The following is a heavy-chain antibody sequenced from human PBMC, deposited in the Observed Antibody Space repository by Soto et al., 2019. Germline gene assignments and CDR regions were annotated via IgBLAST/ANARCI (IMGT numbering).Heavy chain of an antibody. CDR1: GGTFSSYA. V-gene: IGHV1-69*01. CDR3: ARVKEYFDWSFSFDY. Sequence: QVQLVQSGAEVKKPGSSVKVSCQASGGTFSSYAISWVRQAPGQGLEWMGGIIPIFGTANYAQKFQGRVTITADESTSTAYMELSSLRSEDTAVYYCARVKEYFDWSFSFDYWGQGTLVTVSS. D-gene: IGHD3-9*01. J-gene: IGHJ4*02. CDR2: IIPIFGTA.